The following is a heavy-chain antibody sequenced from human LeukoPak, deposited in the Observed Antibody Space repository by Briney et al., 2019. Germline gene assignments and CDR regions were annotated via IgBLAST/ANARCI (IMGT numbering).Heavy chain of an antibody. CDR3: VKDNAESYYDILTGYYTPRGYFDY. J-gene: IGHJ4*02. CDR2: IRYDGSNK. D-gene: IGHD3-9*01. CDR1: GFTFSSYG. Sequence: GGSLRLSCAASGFTFSSYGMHWVRQAPGKGLEWVAFIRYDGSNKYYADSVKGRFTIFRDNSKNTLYLQMNSLRAEDTAVYYCVKDNAESYYDILTGYYTPRGYFDYWGQGTLVTVSS. V-gene: IGHV3-30*02.